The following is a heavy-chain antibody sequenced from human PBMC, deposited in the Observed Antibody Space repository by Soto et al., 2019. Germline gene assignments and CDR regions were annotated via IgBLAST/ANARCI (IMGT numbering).Heavy chain of an antibody. CDR2: IYSSGST. D-gene: IGHD3-3*01. CDR3: ARGQRFSDWFDP. V-gene: IGHV4-4*07. Sequence: QVHLQESGPGLVKPSETLSLTCTVSGGAISTYYWTWIRQPAGKGLEWIGRIYSSGSTKYNPSLHSRVTMSLETSNNQFSLRLTSVTAADTAVYYCARGQRFSDWFDPWGQGTLVTVSS. CDR1: GGAISTYY. J-gene: IGHJ5*02.